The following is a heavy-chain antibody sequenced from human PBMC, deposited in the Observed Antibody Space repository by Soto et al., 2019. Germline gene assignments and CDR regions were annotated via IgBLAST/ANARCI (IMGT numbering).Heavy chain of an antibody. D-gene: IGHD6-19*01. CDR2: ISSSSSYT. Sequence: GGSLRLSCAASGFTFSDYYMSWIRQAPGKGLEWVSYISSSSSYTNYADSVKGRFTISRDNAKNSLYLQMNSLRAEDTAVYYCARDDRIAVAGTVPFDYWGQGTLVTVSS. CDR1: GFTFSDYY. CDR3: ARDDRIAVAGTVPFDY. V-gene: IGHV3-11*06. J-gene: IGHJ4*02.